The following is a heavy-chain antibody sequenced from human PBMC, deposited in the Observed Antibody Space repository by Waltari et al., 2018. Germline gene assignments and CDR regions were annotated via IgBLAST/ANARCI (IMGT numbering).Heavy chain of an antibody. CDR2: ISSSGSYI. CDR1: GFTFSSYS. CDR3: ARDHLYNWNYVEY. V-gene: IGHV3-21*01. J-gene: IGHJ4*01. D-gene: IGHD1-20*01. Sequence: EVHLVESGGGLVKPGGSLRLSCAASGFTFSSYSFNWVRQDPGNGLEGVSTISSSGSYIYYADSVKVRFTISRYNAKNSLYLQMNSRRAEDTAVYYCARDHLYNWNYVEYWSHGTLVTVSS.